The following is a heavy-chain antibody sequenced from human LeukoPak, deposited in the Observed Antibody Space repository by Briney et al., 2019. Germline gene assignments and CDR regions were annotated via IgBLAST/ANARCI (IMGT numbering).Heavy chain of an antibody. V-gene: IGHV3-74*01. J-gene: IGHJ6*03. CDR2: INSDGSST. D-gene: IGHD3-10*01. CDR3: ARDYGSGSYYLNYYYYMDV. Sequence: PGGSLRLSCAASGFTFSSYWMHWVRQAPGKGLVWVSRINSDGSSTSYADSVKGRFTISRDNAKNTLYLQMNSLRDEDTAVYYCARDYGSGSYYLNYYYYMDVWGKGTTVTVSS. CDR1: GFTFSSYW.